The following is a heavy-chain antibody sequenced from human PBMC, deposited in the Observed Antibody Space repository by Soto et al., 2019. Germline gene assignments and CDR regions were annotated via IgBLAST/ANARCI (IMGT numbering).Heavy chain of an antibody. CDR2: IYWDDDK. Sequence: QITLKESGPTLVKPTQTLTLTCTFSGFSLTTSGVGVGWIRQPPGEALEWLALIYWDDDKRYSPSLKSRLTITKDTSKNPVGLTMANMVAAGTAKYFCAHRTTTGTRWFDPWGKGTLFTVSS. J-gene: IGHJ5*02. V-gene: IGHV2-5*02. CDR3: AHRTTTGTRWFDP. CDR1: GFSLTTSGVG. D-gene: IGHD3-10*01.